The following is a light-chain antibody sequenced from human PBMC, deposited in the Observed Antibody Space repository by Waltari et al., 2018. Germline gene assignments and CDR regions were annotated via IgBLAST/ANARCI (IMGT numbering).Light chain of an antibody. V-gene: IGKV3-20*01. CDR1: ENVPAGY. Sequence: IVLTQSPGTLYLSPGERATLPCRASENVPAGYVAWYQQKPGQSPRLLMYGVSNRAAGIPDRFSGSESGTDFTLIVSRLEPEDFAVYYCHQYGSLPWTFGQGTRVDIK. CDR2: GVS. J-gene: IGKJ1*01. CDR3: HQYGSLPWT.